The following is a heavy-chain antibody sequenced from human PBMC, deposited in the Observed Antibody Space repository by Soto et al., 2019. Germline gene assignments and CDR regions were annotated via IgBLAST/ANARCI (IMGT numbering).Heavy chain of an antibody. Sequence: EVQLVQSGAEVKKPGESLRISCKASGYSFTNYWIFWVRQMPGKGLEWMGRIDPSDSHTNYSPSLQGHITISSDKSVTTAYLQWSSLQASDTAMYYCARGNSGYGDFWGQGTLVTVSS. CDR3: ARGNSGYGDF. V-gene: IGHV5-10-1*01. CDR2: IDPSDSHT. CDR1: GYSFTNYW. J-gene: IGHJ4*02. D-gene: IGHD5-12*01.